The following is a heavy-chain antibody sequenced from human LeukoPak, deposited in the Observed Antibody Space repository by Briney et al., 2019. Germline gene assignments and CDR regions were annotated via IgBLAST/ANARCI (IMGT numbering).Heavy chain of an antibody. CDR2: IYYSGST. CDR1: GGSISSSSYY. V-gene: IGHV4-39*07. D-gene: IGHD1-26*01. Sequence: SETLSLTCTVSGGSISSSSYYWGWIRQPPGKGLEWIGSIYYSGSTYYNPSLKSRVTMSLDRSKNHLSLNLTSVTAADTAVYYCSRESGAFSPFGYWGQGTLVTVSS. J-gene: IGHJ4*02. CDR3: SRESGAFSPFGY.